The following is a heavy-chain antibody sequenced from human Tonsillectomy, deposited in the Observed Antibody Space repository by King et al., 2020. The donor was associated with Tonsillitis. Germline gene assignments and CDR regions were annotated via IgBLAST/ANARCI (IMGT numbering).Heavy chain of an antibody. V-gene: IGHV3-33*08. D-gene: IGHD4-17*01. CDR1: GFSFSSYG. Sequence: HVQLVESGGGVVQPGRSLRLSCASSGFSFSSYGMHWVRQAPGKGLEGVAVIWDNGSNKYYADSVKGRFTISRDNSKNTLYLQMNSLRAEDTAVYYCARDPHYGDYPDYWGQGTLVTVSS. CDR3: ARDPHYGDYPDY. J-gene: IGHJ4*02. CDR2: IWDNGSNK.